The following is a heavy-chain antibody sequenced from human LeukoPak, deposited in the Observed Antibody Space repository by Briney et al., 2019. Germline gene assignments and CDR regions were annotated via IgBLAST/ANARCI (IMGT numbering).Heavy chain of an antibody. Sequence: ASVKVSCKASGYTFTSYCMHWVRQAPGQGLEWMGIINPSGGSTSYAQKFQGRVTMTRDTSTSTVYMELSSLRSEDTAVYYCARDLWLRLGYYYGMDVWGQGTTVTVSS. D-gene: IGHD3-16*01. CDR3: ARDLWLRLGYYYGMDV. CDR2: INPSGGST. CDR1: GYTFTSYC. V-gene: IGHV1-46*01. J-gene: IGHJ6*02.